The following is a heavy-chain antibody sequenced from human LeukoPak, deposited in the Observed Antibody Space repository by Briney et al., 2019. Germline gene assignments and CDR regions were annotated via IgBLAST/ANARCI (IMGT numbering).Heavy chain of an antibody. Sequence: PGRSLRLSCAASGFTFSSYAMHWVRQAPGKGLEWVAVISYDGSNKYYADSVKGRFTISRDNSKNTLYLQMNSLRAEDTAVYYCAKDDRIFGVVTPYYYYMDVWGKGTTVTVSS. CDR2: ISYDGSNK. CDR3: AKDDRIFGVVTPYYYYMDV. CDR1: GFTFSSYA. D-gene: IGHD3-3*01. V-gene: IGHV3-30-3*01. J-gene: IGHJ6*03.